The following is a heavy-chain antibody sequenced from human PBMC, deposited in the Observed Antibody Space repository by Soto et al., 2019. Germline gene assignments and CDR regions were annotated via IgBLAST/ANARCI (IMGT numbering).Heavy chain of an antibody. CDR3: ARPDGYAGYGMDV. CDR2: IKQDGSEK. CDR1: GFTFSSYW. J-gene: IGHJ6*02. D-gene: IGHD5-12*01. Sequence: PGGSLRLSCAASGFTFSSYWMSWVRQAPGKGLEWVANIKQDGSEKYYVDSVKGRFTISRDNAKNSLYLQMNSLRAEDTAVYYCARPDGYAGYGMDVWGQGTTVTVSS. V-gene: IGHV3-7*01.